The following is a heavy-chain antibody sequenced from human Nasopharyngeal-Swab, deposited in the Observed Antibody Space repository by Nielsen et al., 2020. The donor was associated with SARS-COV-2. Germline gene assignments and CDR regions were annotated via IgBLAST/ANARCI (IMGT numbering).Heavy chain of an antibody. V-gene: IGHV3-23*01. J-gene: IGHJ6*02. CDR2: FRGNGGST. D-gene: IGHD4-17*01. Sequence: IRQPPGGGLEGVSAFRGNGGSTYYTDSVKGPFTISRDNSKNTLYLQMNSLRAEDTAVYYCAKDFGYGDYWSVYYYYGIDLWGQGTPVTVSS. CDR3: AKDFGYGDYWSVYYYYGIDL.